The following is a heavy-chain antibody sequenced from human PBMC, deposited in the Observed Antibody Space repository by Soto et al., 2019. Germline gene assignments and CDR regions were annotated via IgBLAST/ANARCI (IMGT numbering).Heavy chain of an antibody. CDR1: GGSISSGDYY. J-gene: IGHJ5*02. CDR3: ASRLGAVAGTPYWFDP. D-gene: IGHD6-19*01. CDR2: IYYSGST. V-gene: IGHV4-30-4*01. Sequence: TLSLTCTVSGGSISSGDYYWSWIRQPPGKGLEWIGYIYYSGSTYYNPSLKSRVTISVDTSKNQFSLKLSSVTAADTAVYYCASRLGAVAGTPYWFDPWGQGTLVTVSS.